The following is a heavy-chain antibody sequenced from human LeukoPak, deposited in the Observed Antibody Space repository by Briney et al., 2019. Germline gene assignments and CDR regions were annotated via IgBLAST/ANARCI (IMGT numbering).Heavy chain of an antibody. CDR3: AKTPYGDYLLDYYYYMDV. V-gene: IGHV3-30*02. J-gene: IGHJ6*03. Sequence: PGGSLRLSCAASGFPFRSYAMHWVRQAPGKGLEWVAFIRYDGSYKYYGDSVKGRFTISRDNSKNTLYLQMNSLRAEDTAVYYCAKTPYGDYLLDYYYYMDVWGKGTTVTISS. CDR1: GFPFRSYA. D-gene: IGHD4-17*01. CDR2: IRYDGSYK.